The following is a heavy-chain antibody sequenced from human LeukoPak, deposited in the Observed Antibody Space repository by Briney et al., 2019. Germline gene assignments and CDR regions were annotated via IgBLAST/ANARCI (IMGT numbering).Heavy chain of an antibody. V-gene: IGHV3-11*06. CDR3: ATWLRALDY. D-gene: IGHD5-12*01. Sequence: GGSLRLSCAASGFTFSDYYMSWIRQAPGKGLEWVSYISSSSSYTNYADSVKGRFTISRDNAKNSLYLQMNSLRDEDTAVYYCATWLRALDYWGQGTLVTVSS. CDR1: GFTFSDYY. CDR2: ISSSSSYT. J-gene: IGHJ4*02.